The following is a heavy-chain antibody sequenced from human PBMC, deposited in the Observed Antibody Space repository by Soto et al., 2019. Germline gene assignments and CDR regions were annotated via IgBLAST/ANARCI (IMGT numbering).Heavy chain of an antibody. CDR3: ARVFRPTYDNSGYHIGY. CDR1: GFTFSRYG. J-gene: IGHJ4*02. CDR2: IWNDGSNK. Sequence: HPGGSLRLSCAASGFTFSRYGMHWVRQAPGKGLEWVAVIWNDGSNKDYADSVKGRFTISRDNSKNTLYLQMNSLRAEDTAIYYCARVFRPTYDNSGYHIGYWGQGSLVTVSS. V-gene: IGHV3-33*01. D-gene: IGHD3-22*01.